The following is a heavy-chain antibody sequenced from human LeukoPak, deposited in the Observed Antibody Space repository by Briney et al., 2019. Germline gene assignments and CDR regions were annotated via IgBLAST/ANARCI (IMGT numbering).Heavy chain of an antibody. Sequence: PGGSLRLSCAASGFTFSTYVMSWVRQAPGKGLEWVSAISGSGGSTYYADSVKGRFTISRDNSKNTLCLQMNSLRAEDTAVYYCAKYDSSGYYFDYWGQGTLVTVSS. CDR1: GFTFSTYV. D-gene: IGHD3-22*01. CDR3: AKYDSSGYYFDY. CDR2: ISGSGGST. J-gene: IGHJ4*02. V-gene: IGHV3-23*01.